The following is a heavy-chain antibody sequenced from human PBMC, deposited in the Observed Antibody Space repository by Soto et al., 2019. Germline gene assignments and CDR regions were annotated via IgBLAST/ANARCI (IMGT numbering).Heavy chain of an antibody. CDR2: IIPIFGTP. CDR1: GGTFNNYG. Sequence: QVQMVQSGAEVKKPGSSVKVSCKASGGTFNNYGISWVQQAPGQGLEWVGGIIPIFGTPNYAQKFQGRVTINADGSTSTAYMELSSLRTEDTAVYDCAKAAYTSMATHCLDPSGQGTLVTVTS. D-gene: IGHD5-18*01. CDR3: AKAAYTSMATHCLDP. J-gene: IGHJ5*02. V-gene: IGHV1-69*01.